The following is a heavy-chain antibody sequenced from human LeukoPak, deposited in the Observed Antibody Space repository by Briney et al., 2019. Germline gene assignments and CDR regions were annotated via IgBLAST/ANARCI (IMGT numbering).Heavy chain of an antibody. CDR2: ISAYNGNT. D-gene: IGHD3-9*01. V-gene: IGHV1-18*01. CDR3: LGGRIGLTGYYDPGDY. Sequence: ASVKVSCKASGYTFTSYGISWVRQAPGQGLEWMGWISAYNGNTNYAQKLQGRVTITTDTSTSTAYMELRSLRSDDTAVYYCLGGRIGLTGYYDPGDYWGQGTLVTVSS. J-gene: IGHJ4*02. CDR1: GYTFTSYG.